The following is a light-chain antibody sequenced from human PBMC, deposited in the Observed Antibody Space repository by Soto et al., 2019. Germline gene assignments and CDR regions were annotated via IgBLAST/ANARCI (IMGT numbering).Light chain of an antibody. V-gene: IGKV3-20*01. CDR2: DAS. J-gene: IGKJ5*01. Sequence: EIVLTQSPDSLSLFPGERVTLSCRASQTVGRNYVAWFQQKPGQAPRLLIYDASTRATGIPDKFGGSGSGTDFTLTISRLEPEDFAVYYCQQYVNSPITFGHGTRLEIK. CDR3: QQYVNSPIT. CDR1: QTVGRNY.